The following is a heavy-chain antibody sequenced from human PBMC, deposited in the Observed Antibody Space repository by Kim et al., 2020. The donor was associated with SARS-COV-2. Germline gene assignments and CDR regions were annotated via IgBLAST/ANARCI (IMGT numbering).Heavy chain of an antibody. CDR1: GDSISSGLYY. J-gene: IGHJ4*02. CDR3: VRLRATRNFDFFAGPFDTDY. D-gene: IGHD3-3*01. CDR2: VYYLGTT. V-gene: IGHV4-39*01. Sequence: SETLSLTCSVSGDSISSGLYYWGWIRQPPGKGLEWIGSVYYLGTTYYNPSLNSRVTISVDTSTNQFSLKLTSVAATDTATYYCVRLRATRNFDFFAGPFDTDYWGPGILVTVSS.